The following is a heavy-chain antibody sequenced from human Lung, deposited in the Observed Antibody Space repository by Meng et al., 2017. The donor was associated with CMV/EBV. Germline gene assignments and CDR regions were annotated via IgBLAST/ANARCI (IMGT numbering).Heavy chain of an antibody. CDR2: ISSSGSTI. CDR3: ARDLAVAGIKRPNWFDP. Sequence: GGSLRLXCAASGFTFSDYYMSWIRQAPGKGLEWVSYISSSGSTIYYADSVKGRFTIPRDNAKNSLYLQMNSLRAEDTAVYYCARDLAVAGIKRPNWFDPXDQGXLVTVSS. V-gene: IGHV3-11*04. D-gene: IGHD6-13*01. J-gene: IGHJ5*02. CDR1: GFTFSDYY.